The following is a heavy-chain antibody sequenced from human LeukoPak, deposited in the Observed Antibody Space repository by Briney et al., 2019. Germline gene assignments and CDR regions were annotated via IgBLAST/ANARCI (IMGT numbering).Heavy chain of an antibody. J-gene: IGHJ4*02. V-gene: IGHV3-9*03. CDR1: GFTFDDYA. Sequence: GRSLRLSCAASGFTFDDYAMHWVWQAPGKGLEWVSGISWNSGSIGYADSVKGRFTISRDNAKNSLYLQMNSLRAEDMALYYCAKDYYSSSWYYFDYWGQGTLVTVSS. CDR2: ISWNSGSI. CDR3: AKDYYSSSWYYFDY. D-gene: IGHD6-13*01.